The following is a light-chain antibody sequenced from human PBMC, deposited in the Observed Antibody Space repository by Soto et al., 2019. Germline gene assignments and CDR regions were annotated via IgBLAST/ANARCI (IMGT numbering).Light chain of an antibody. J-gene: IGKJ3*01. CDR3: QQTDSFPFT. V-gene: IGKV1-12*01. Sequence: DIQMTQSPSSVSASVGDRVTITCRASQGISRRLAWYQQKPGKAPNLLISAASSLQSGVPSRFSGSGSGTDFTLTISSLQPEDFATYYCQQTDSFPFTFGPGTKVDIK. CDR2: AAS. CDR1: QGISRR.